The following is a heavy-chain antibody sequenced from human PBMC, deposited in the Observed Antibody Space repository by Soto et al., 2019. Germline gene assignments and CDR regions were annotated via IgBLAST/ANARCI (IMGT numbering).Heavy chain of an antibody. Sequence: PGESLKISCKGSGYIFTSYWIGWVRQMPGKGLEWMGIIYPGDSDTRYSPSFQGQVTISADKSISTAYLQWSSLKASDTAMYYCARSAARTAYYYYYMDVWGKGTTVTVSS. V-gene: IGHV5-51*01. D-gene: IGHD6-6*01. J-gene: IGHJ6*03. CDR1: GYIFTSYW. CDR3: ARSAARTAYYYYYMDV. CDR2: IYPGDSDT.